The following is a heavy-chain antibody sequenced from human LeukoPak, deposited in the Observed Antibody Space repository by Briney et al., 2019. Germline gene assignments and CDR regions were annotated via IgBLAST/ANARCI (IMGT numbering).Heavy chain of an antibody. J-gene: IGHJ4*02. V-gene: IGHV4-39*01. CDR3: AKSGGYGLIDY. CDR1: GGSISSSSYY. D-gene: IGHD1-26*01. Sequence: PSKTLSLTCTVSGGSISSSSYYWGWIRQPPGKGLEWIGSIYYSGSTYYNPSLKSRVTISVDTSKNQFSLRLNSVTAADTAMYYCAKSGGYGLIDYWGQGTRVTVSS. CDR2: IYYSGST.